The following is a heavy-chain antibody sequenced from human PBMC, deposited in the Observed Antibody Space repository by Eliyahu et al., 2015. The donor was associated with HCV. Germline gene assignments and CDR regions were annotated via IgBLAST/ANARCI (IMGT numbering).Heavy chain of an antibody. CDR1: GFTFDDFG. CDR3: ARVYYGSVVGP. Sequence: QLVESGGDVVRPGGSLRLSCVASGFTFDDFGMXWVRQAPGKGLEWVSGINWNGATTGYADSVKGRFTISRDNAKNSLYLEMNYLRTDDTAFYYCARVYYGSVVGPWGQGTQVTVSS. V-gene: IGHV3-20*04. D-gene: IGHD3-10*01. CDR2: INWNGATT. J-gene: IGHJ5*02.